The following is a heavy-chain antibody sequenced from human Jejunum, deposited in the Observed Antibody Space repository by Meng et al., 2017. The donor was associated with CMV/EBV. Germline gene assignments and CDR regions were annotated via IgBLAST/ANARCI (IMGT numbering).Heavy chain of an antibody. J-gene: IGHJ4*02. D-gene: IGHD1-26*01. CDR1: GGSVNNYY. CDR2: FYSSDTY. Sequence: QVHLHEPGPGLVKPSETLSLTCTVSGGSVNNYYWSWIRQSAGKGLEWIGRFYSSDTYNYHPSLDSRVTMSLDTSKNQFSLNLRSVTAADTATYYCARGPGASTREGFDYWGLGTLVTVSS. V-gene: IGHV4-4*07. CDR3: ARGPGASTREGFDY.